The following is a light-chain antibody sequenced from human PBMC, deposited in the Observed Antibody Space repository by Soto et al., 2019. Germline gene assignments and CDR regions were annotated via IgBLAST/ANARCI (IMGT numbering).Light chain of an antibody. Sequence: DIQMTQSPSTLSASVGERATINCRASRSVSTWLAWYQHRPGKAPKLLIYQASSLEAGVPSRFSGSGSGTEFTLTISSLQPDDFATYYCQQYISDSRTFGQGTKVESK. CDR3: QQYISDSRT. J-gene: IGKJ2*02. CDR2: QAS. V-gene: IGKV1-5*03. CDR1: RSVSTW.